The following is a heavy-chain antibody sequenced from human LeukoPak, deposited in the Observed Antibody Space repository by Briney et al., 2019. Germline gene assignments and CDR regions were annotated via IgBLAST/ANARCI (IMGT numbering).Heavy chain of an antibody. CDR1: GYTFTSYG. D-gene: IGHD3-10*01. CDR3: ARGDYYGSGTYYKKTVDY. Sequence: ASVKVSCKASGYTFTSYGINWVRQAPGQGLEWMGWISAYNGNTNYAQKLQGRVTMTTDTSTSTAYMELRSLRSDDTAVYYCARGDYYGSGTYYKKTVDYWGQGTLVPVSS. CDR2: ISAYNGNT. V-gene: IGHV1-18*01. J-gene: IGHJ4*02.